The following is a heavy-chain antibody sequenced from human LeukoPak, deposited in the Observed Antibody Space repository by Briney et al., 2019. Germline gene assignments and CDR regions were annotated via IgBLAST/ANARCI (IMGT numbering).Heavy chain of an antibody. D-gene: IGHD1-7*01. CDR1: GFTFSSYG. J-gene: IGHJ4*02. Sequence: GGSLRLSCAASGFTFSSYGMHWVRQAPGKGLERVAFIRYDGSNKYYADSVKGRFTISRDNSKNTLYLQMNSLRAEDTAVYYCAKDRLKLELRTHYFDYWGQGTLVTVSS. CDR2: IRYDGSNK. CDR3: AKDRLKLELRTHYFDY. V-gene: IGHV3-30*02.